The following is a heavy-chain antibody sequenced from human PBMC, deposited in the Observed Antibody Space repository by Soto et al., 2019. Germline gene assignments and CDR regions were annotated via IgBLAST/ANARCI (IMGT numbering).Heavy chain of an antibody. V-gene: IGHV3-72*01. CDR2: IRNKANSYTT. CDR1: GFTFSDHY. CDR3: TSLNAPAGQYYFAS. J-gene: IGHJ4*02. D-gene: IGHD2-2*01. Sequence: EGRLVESGGGLVQPGGSLRLSCTASGFTFSDHYMDWVRQASGKGLEWVGRIRNKANSYTTEYAASVKDRFTISRDDSKNSLYLQMNILKTEDTAMYYCTSLNAPAGQYYFASWGQGTLVTVSS.